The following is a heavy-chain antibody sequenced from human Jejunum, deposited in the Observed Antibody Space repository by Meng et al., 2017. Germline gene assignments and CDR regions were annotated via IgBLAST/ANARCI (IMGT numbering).Heavy chain of an antibody. CDR1: GFSFSSYS. J-gene: IGHJ4*02. V-gene: IGHV3-21*01. CDR3: ARGRVVVVGTPSDY. CDR2: ISSTSS. D-gene: IGHD2-15*01. Sequence: DVQRVEAGGGPVKTGGALRRSCAGSGFSFSSYSMHWVRQAPGKGLEWVSSISSTSSYADSVKGRFTISRDNAENSLYLQMNSLRAEDTAVYYCARGRVVVVGTPSDYWGQGTLVTVSS.